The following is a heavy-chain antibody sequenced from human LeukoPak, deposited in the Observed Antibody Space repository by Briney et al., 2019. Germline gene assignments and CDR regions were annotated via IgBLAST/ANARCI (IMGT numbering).Heavy chain of an antibody. J-gene: IGHJ4*02. CDR3: ANSHYYGSGSYFSY. CDR1: GFTFDDYA. V-gene: IGHV3-9*01. D-gene: IGHD3-10*01. CDR2: ISWNSGSI. Sequence: GGSLRLSCAASGFTFDDYAMHWVRHAPGKGLGWVSGISWNSGSIGYADSVKGRFTISRDNAKNSLYLQMNSLRAEDTALYYCANSHYYGSGSYFSYWGQGTLVTVSS.